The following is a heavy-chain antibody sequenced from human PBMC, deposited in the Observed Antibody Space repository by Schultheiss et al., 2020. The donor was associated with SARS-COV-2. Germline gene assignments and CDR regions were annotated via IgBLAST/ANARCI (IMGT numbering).Heavy chain of an antibody. Sequence: GSLRLSCAASGFTFSSYAMSWVRQAPGKGLEWVSAISGSGGSTYYADSVKGRFTISRDNSKNTLYLQMNSLRAEDTAVYYCANSVAARISGYWGQGTLVTVSS. D-gene: IGHD6-6*01. V-gene: IGHV3-23*01. CDR1: GFTFSSYA. CDR2: ISGSGGST. J-gene: IGHJ4*02. CDR3: ANSVAARISGY.